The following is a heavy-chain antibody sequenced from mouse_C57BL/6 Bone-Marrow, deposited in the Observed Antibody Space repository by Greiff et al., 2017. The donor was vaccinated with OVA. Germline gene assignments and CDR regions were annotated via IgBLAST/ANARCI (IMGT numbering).Heavy chain of an antibody. CDR2: IDPADGET. CDR3: ARPDYYGSSRFAY. CDR1: GFNITDYY. J-gene: IGHJ3*01. D-gene: IGHD1-1*01. V-gene: IGHV14-2*01. Sequence: EVQLQQSGAELVKPGASVKLSCTASGFNITDYYMHWVKQRTEQGLEWIGRIDPADGETNYAPKFQGKATITVDTSSNTAYLQLSSLTSEDTSVDYYARPDYYGSSRFAYWGQGTLVTVSA.